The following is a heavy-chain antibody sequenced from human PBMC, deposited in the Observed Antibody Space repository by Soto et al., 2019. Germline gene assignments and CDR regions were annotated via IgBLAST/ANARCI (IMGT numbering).Heavy chain of an antibody. J-gene: IGHJ6*02. CDR2: IYHSGST. CDR3: ARKHSGFWGGYYNRGSYGIGV. Sequence: SETLSLTCAVSVGSISSSNWCSWVRQPPGTGLAWIGKIYHSGSTNYNPSLKSRVTVSVDKSKNQFSLKLRSATGGGTGVYFCARKHSGFWGGYYNRGSYGIGVWGQGTTVTVSS. CDR1: VGSISSSNW. D-gene: IGHD3-3*01. V-gene: IGHV4-4*02.